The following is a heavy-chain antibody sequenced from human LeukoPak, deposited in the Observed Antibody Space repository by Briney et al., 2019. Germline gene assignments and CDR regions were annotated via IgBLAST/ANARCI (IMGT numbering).Heavy chain of an antibody. V-gene: IGHV1-18*01. CDR2: ISTYRSNT. Sequence: GASVTVSCKASGYTFSYYGLTWVRQAPGQGLEWMGWISTYRSNTSHAQKFQGRVTMTADTSTRTAFMELRSLRSDDTAVYFCARDLYPSISVADSRGGMDVWGQGTTVTVSS. J-gene: IGHJ6*02. CDR1: GYTFSYYG. D-gene: IGHD6-19*01. CDR3: ARDLYPSISVADSRGGMDV.